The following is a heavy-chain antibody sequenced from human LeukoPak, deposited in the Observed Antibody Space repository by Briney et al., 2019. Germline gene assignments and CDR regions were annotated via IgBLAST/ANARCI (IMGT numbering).Heavy chain of an antibody. V-gene: IGHV3-13*01. CDR2: IGTAGDT. Sequence: GGSLRLSCAASGFTFSSYDMHWVRQATGKGLEWVSAIGTAGDTYYPGSVKGRFTISRENAKNSLYLQMNSLRAGDTAAYYCAREGTGTTRDAFDIWGQGTMVTVSS. CDR1: GFTFSSYD. J-gene: IGHJ3*02. D-gene: IGHD1-1*01. CDR3: AREGTGTTRDAFDI.